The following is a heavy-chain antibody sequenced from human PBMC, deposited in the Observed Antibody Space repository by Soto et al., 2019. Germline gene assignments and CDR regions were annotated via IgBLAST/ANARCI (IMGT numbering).Heavy chain of an antibody. CDR3: ARVQLWLRYYYGMDV. D-gene: IGHD5-18*01. Sequence: QVQLQQWGAGLLKPSETLSLTCAVYGGSFSGYYWSWIRQPPGKGLEWIGEINHSGSTNYNPSLNSRVTISVDTSKTQFSLKLSSVTAADTAVYYCARVQLWLRYYYGMDVWGQGTTVTVSS. J-gene: IGHJ6*02. CDR1: GGSFSGYY. CDR2: INHSGST. V-gene: IGHV4-34*01.